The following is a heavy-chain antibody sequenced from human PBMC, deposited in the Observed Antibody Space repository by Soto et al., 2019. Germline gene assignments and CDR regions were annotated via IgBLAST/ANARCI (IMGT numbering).Heavy chain of an antibody. J-gene: IGHJ5*02. Sequence: GGSLRLSCAASGFTFSSYWMSWVRQAPGKGLEWVANIKQDGSEKHYVDSVKGRFTISRDNAKNSMSLQMNSLRAEDTAVYYCARRPQASWFDPWGQGALVNVSS. CDR2: IKQDGSEK. CDR1: GFTFSSYW. CDR3: ARRPQASWFDP. V-gene: IGHV3-7*01.